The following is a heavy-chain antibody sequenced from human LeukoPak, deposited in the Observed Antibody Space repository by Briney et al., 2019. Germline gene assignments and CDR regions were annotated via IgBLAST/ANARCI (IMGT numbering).Heavy chain of an antibody. CDR1: GFTFSSYE. J-gene: IGHJ4*02. V-gene: IGHV3-7*01. CDR3: ARLQTYYYGSGSYYPFDY. D-gene: IGHD3-10*01. CDR2: IKQDGSEK. Sequence: HPGGSLRLSCAASGFTFSSYEMNWVRQAPGKGLEWVANIKQDGSEKYYVDSVKGRFTISRDNAKNALYLQMNSLRAEDTAVYYCARLQTYYYGSGSYYPFDYWGQGTLVTVSS.